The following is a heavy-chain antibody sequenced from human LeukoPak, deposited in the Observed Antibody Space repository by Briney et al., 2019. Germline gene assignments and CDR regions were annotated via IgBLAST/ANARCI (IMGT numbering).Heavy chain of an antibody. CDR2: INTDGTNT. V-gene: IGHV3-74*01. CDR1: GFTFSSYS. CDR3: GRGYSGTYRVDY. J-gene: IGHJ4*02. Sequence: GGSLRLSCAASGFTFSSYSMHWVRQVPGKRLVWVSRINTDGTNTTYADSVKGRFTMSRDNAKSRLYLQMNSLRAEDTAVYYCGRGYSGTYRVDYWGQGTLVTVSS. D-gene: IGHD1-26*01.